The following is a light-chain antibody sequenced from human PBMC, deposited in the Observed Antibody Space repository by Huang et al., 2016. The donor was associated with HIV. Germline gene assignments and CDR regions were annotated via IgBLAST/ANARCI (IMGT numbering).Light chain of an antibody. V-gene: IGKV4-1*01. J-gene: IGKJ2*01. CDR1: QSVLYSSNNKNY. CDR2: WAS. Sequence: DIVMTQSPDSLAVSLGERATINCKSSQSVLYSSNNKNYLAWYQPKPGQPPKLLIYWASTRESGVPDRFSGSGSGTDFTLTISSLQAEDVAVYYCQQYYSTPSYTFGQGTKLEIK. CDR3: QQYYSTPSYT.